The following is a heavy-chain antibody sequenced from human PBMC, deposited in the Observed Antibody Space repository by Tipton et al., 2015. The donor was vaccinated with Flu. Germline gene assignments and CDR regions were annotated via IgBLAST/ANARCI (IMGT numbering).Heavy chain of an antibody. Sequence: TLSLTCAVYGGSFSGNYWSWIRQPPGKGLEWIATIHRSGSTNYNPSLKSRVTISVDTSKNQFSLEMRSVTAADVAVYYCARRHFSNYVSDPKSWFDPWGQGILVTVSP. CDR1: GGSFSGNY. D-gene: IGHD4-11*01. V-gene: IGHV4-34*01. CDR2: IHRSGST. J-gene: IGHJ5*02. CDR3: ARRHFSNYVSDPKSWFDP.